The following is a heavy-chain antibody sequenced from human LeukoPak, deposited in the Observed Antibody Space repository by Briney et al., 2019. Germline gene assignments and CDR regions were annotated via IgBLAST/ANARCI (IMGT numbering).Heavy chain of an antibody. CDR2: IRYDGSNK. J-gene: IGHJ4*02. Sequence: PGGSLRLSCAASGFTFSSYGMHWVRQAPGKGLEWVAFIRYDGSNKYYADSVKGRFTISRDNSKNTLYLQMNSLRAEDTAVYYCAKDWLSSSGVDYWGQGTLVTVSS. V-gene: IGHV3-30*02. CDR3: AKDWLSSSGVDY. CDR1: GFTFSSYG. D-gene: IGHD6-13*01.